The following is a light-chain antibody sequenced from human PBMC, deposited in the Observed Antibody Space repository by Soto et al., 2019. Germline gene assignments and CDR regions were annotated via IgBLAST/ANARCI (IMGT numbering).Light chain of an antibody. CDR3: QHYNSPTWT. Sequence: DIQMTPSPSTLSASVGDRVTITCRASQSISSWLAWYQQKPGKAPKLLIYKASSLESGVPSRFSGSGSGTEFTLTISSLQPDDFATYYCQHYNSPTWTFGQGTKVDIK. CDR2: KAS. J-gene: IGKJ1*01. V-gene: IGKV1-5*03. CDR1: QSISSW.